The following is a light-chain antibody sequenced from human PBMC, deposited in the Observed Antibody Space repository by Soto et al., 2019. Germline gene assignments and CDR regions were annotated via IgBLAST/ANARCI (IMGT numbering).Light chain of an antibody. CDR2: GAS. CDR1: QSVSSSY. Sequence: EIVLTQSPGTLSLSPGERATLSCRASQSVSSSYLAWYQKKPGQAPRLLIYGASSRATGIPDRFSGSGSGTDFTLTISRLEPEDFAVYYCQQYGSSPHTFVQGTKLEIK. CDR3: QQYGSSPHT. J-gene: IGKJ2*01. V-gene: IGKV3-20*01.